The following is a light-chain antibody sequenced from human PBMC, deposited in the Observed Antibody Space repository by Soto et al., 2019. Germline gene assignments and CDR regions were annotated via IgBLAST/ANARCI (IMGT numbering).Light chain of an antibody. CDR1: QGIRSE. Sequence: IQMTQSPSSLSASVGDRVTITCRASQGIRSELGWYQQKPGKAPNLLIYKASSLESGVPSRFSGSGSGTEFTLTISSLQPDDFATYYCQQYNSYSPWTFGQGTKVDIK. CDR3: QQYNSYSPWT. J-gene: IGKJ1*01. V-gene: IGKV1-5*03. CDR2: KAS.